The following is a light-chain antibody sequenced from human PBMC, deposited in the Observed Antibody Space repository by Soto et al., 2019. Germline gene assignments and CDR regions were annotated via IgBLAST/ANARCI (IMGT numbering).Light chain of an antibody. J-gene: IGKJ3*01. V-gene: IGKV1-9*01. CDR3: QNLFIYPHT. CDR1: QGIINY. Sequence: IQLTQSPSSLSASVGDRVTITCRASQGIINYLALYQQKPGKAPKLLIYGASTLQSGVPSRFGGSGSGTDFTLNVRSLQPEDFATYYCQNLFIYPHTFGPGTKVDIK. CDR2: GAS.